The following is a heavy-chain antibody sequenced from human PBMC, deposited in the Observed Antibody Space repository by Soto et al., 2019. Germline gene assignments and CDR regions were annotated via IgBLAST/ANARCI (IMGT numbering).Heavy chain of an antibody. Sequence: QVTLKESGPVLVKPTEPLTLTCTVSGFSLTNRRMGVVWIRQSPGKALEWLAHIFSNAEKAYSTSLQRRLAIAKDTSKSQVVLTMTNMDPVDIATYYCARIHSGVRLWYFYYAMEVWGQGTTVIVSS. J-gene: IGHJ6*02. CDR2: IFSNAEK. V-gene: IGHV2-26*01. D-gene: IGHD2-21*01. CDR1: GFSLTNRRMG. CDR3: ARIHSGVRLWYFYYAMEV.